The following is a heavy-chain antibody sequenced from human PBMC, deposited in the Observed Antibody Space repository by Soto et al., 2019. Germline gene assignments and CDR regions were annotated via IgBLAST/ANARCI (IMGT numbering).Heavy chain of an antibody. CDR3: TRVIDGRSGLFDY. V-gene: IGHV3-74*01. CDR2: ISGDGRTT. D-gene: IGHD1-26*01. Sequence: EVQLVEAGGDLVQPGGSLRLSCVASGFTLSGYWMHWVRQVPGKGLVWVSRISGDGRTTNYADSVKGRFTISRDNAKNTLYLHMDSLRAEDTALYYCTRVIDGRSGLFDYWGQGNLVTVSS. J-gene: IGHJ4*02. CDR1: GFTLSGYW.